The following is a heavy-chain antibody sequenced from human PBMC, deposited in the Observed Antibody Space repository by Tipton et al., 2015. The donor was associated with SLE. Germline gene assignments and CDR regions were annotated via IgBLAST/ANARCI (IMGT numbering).Heavy chain of an antibody. J-gene: IGHJ6*02. CDR2: ISYDGSNK. CDR3: ARADGVFESYYYYYVRDV. Sequence: QLVQSGGGVVQPGRSLRLSCAASGFTFSSYAMHWVRQAPGKGLEWVAVISYDGSNKYYADSVKGRFTISRDNAKNSLYLQMNSLRAEDTAVYYCARADGVFESYYYYYVRDVWGQGTTVTVSS. V-gene: IGHV3-30-3*01. D-gene: IGHD6-13*01. CDR1: GFTFSSYA.